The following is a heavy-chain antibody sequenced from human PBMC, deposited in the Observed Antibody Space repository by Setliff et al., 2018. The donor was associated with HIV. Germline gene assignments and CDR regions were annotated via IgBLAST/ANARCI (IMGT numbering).Heavy chain of an antibody. CDR2: ISPNSGAT. CDR3: VKDGGPWGSGD. V-gene: IGHV1-2*06. CDR1: GYTFINFY. Sequence: ASVKVSCKASGYTFINFYIYWVRQAPGQGLEWVGRISPNSGATDYSQKFQGRVSMTRDTSTNTAYLDLTNLTSDDTTVYFCVKDGGPWGSGDWGQGTLVTSPQ. J-gene: IGHJ4*02. D-gene: IGHD7-27*01.